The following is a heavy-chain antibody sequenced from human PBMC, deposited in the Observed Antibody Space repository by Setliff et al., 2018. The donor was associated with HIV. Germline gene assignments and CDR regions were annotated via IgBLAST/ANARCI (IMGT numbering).Heavy chain of an antibody. Sequence: SGPTLVNPTQTLTLTCTFSGFSLTTSGVGVGWIRQPPGKALEWLAVIYWDDDKRYSPSLRNRLTITKDTYRNQVVLTVTNMDPVDTATYYCAHRRYDSSLWDGGNWDHWGQGILVTVSS. CDR1: GFSLTTSGVG. V-gene: IGHV2-5*02. CDR2: IYWDDDK. D-gene: IGHD3-22*01. CDR3: AHRRYDSSLWDGGNWDH. J-gene: IGHJ4*02.